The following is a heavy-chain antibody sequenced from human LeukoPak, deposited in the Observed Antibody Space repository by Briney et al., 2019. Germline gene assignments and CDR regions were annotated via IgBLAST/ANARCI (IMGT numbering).Heavy chain of an antibody. V-gene: IGHV4-59*01. D-gene: IGHD5-18*01. CDR3: ARRRYNYDY. CDR2: IYYSGNT. J-gene: IGHJ4*02. Sequence: SETLSLTCTVSGGSISSYYWSWLRQPPGKGLEWIGYIYYSGNTIYNPSLESRVTISIDTSKNQFSLKLSSVTAADTAVYYCARRRYNYDYWGQGTLVTVSS. CDR1: GGSISSYY.